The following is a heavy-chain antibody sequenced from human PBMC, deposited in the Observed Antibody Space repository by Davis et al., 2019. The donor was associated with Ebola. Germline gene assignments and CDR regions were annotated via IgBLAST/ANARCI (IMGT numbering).Heavy chain of an antibody. Sequence: GESLKISCAASGFTFSSYAMNWVRQAPGKGLEWVSTIGRSSYTFYADSVKGRFTVSRDNAKNTLYLQMNSLRVEDTAVYFCARGGAVAPDWGPGTLVTVSS. CDR2: IGRSSYT. CDR3: ARGGAVAPD. CDR1: GFTFSSYA. J-gene: IGHJ4*02. D-gene: IGHD4-23*01. V-gene: IGHV3-21*01.